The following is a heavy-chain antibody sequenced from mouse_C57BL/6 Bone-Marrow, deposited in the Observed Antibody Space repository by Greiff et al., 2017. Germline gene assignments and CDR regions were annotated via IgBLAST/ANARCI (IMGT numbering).Heavy chain of an antibody. Sequence: QVQLQQPGAELVKPGASVKMSCKASGYTFTSYWITWVKQRPVQGLEWIGDIYPTSGRTNYNEKFKNKAILTVDTSSNTAYMQLSSLTSEDSAVFYCARSGPLGRSVDYWGQGTTLTVSS. V-gene: IGHV1-55*01. CDR2: IYPTSGRT. CDR3: ARSGPLGRSVDY. J-gene: IGHJ2*01. D-gene: IGHD4-1*01. CDR1: GYTFTSYW.